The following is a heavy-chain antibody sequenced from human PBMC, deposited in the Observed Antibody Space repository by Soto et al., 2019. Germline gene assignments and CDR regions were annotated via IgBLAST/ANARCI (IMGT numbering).Heavy chain of an antibody. CDR1: GSTLRGNG. V-gene: IGHV3-33*01. D-gene: IGHD6-19*01. J-gene: IGHJ4*02. CDR3: ARDAFRIAVAGDYGDY. CDR2: IWYDGSNK. Sequence: QVQLVESGGGVVQPGRSLRPSCEAPGSTLRGNGMPGVRRAPAKGRGWVAVIWYDGSNKYYADSVKGRFTISRDNSKNTLYLQMNSLRAEDTAVYYCARDAFRIAVAGDYGDYWGQGTLVTVSS.